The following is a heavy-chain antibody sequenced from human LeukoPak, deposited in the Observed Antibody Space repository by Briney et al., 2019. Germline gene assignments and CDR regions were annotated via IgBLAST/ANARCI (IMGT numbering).Heavy chain of an antibody. CDR3: AKDLGPGPD. J-gene: IGHJ4*02. CDR1: GFTSSSYA. V-gene: IGHV3-23*01. CDR2: LIGSGLTT. Sequence: PGGSLRLSCAASGFTSSSYAMSWVRQAPGRGLEWVSALIGSGLTTYYADSVKGRFTISRDNSKNTLYLQMNSLRAEDTAVYHCAKDLGPGPDWGQGTLVTVSS.